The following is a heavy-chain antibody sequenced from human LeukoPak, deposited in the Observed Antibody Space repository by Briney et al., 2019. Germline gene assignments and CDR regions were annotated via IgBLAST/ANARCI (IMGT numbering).Heavy chain of an antibody. Sequence: PGGSLRLSCAASGFTFSSYAMSWVRQAPGKGLEWVPAISGSGDNTYYADSVKGRFTISRDNSKNTLYLQMNSLRAEDTAVYYCAKSGGSYPYYFDYWGQGTLVTVSS. V-gene: IGHV3-23*01. CDR2: ISGSGDNT. J-gene: IGHJ4*02. D-gene: IGHD1-26*01. CDR1: GFTFSSYA. CDR3: AKSGGSYPYYFDY.